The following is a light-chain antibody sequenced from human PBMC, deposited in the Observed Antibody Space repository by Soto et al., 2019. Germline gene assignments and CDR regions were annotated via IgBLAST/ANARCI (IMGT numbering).Light chain of an antibody. Sequence: EIVLTQSPATLSLSPGERATLSCSASQSVSSYLAWYQQKPGQAPRLLIYDASNRATGIPARFSGSGSGTDFTLTISSLEPEDFAVYDCQQRSNWPPITFGQGTRLEIK. V-gene: IGKV3-11*01. J-gene: IGKJ5*01. CDR1: QSVSSY. CDR3: QQRSNWPPIT. CDR2: DAS.